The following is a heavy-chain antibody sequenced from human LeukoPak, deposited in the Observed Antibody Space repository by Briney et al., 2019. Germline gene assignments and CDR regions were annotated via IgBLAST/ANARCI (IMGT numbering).Heavy chain of an antibody. J-gene: IGHJ1*01. V-gene: IGHV4-39*01. Sequence: SETLSLTCTVSGGSISSSSYYWGWIRQPPGKGLERIGSIYYSGSTYYNPSLKSRVTISVDTSKNQFSLKLSSVTAADTAVYYCARHSPGHGYCQHWGQGTLVTVSS. CDR1: GGSISSSSYY. CDR3: ARHSPGHGYCQH. CDR2: IYYSGST.